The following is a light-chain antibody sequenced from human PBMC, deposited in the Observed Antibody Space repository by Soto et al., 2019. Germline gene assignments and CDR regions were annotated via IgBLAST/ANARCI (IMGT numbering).Light chain of an antibody. CDR1: ETLISF. CDR3: QSYNDSPFA. V-gene: IGKV3-15*01. Sequence: EIVLTQSPATLSVSPGERVTLSCRASETLISFLAWYQQKPVQAPRLLIYGASNRATGVPARFSGRGSATDFTLTISRLKSEDLAVYYCQSYNDSPFAVGPGTKLEI. J-gene: IGKJ2*01. CDR2: GAS.